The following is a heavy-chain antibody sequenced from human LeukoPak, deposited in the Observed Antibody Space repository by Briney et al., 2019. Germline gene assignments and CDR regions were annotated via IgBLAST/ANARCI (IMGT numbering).Heavy chain of an antibody. V-gene: IGHV3-43*01. CDR3: ANEKTLTFDH. CDR1: GFTVSSNF. D-gene: IGHD3-9*01. J-gene: IGHJ4*02. Sequence: SGGSLRLSCAASGFTVSSNFMSWVRQAPGKGLEWLCLITRDGGYTYIADSVKGRFTISRDNRKNSLYLQMNNLRTEDTAFYYCANEKTLTFDHWGQGTLVTVSS. CDR2: ITRDGGYT.